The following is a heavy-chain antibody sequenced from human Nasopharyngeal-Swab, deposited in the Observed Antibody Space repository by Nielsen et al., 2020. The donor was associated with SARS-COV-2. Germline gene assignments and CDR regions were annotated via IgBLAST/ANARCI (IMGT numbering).Heavy chain of an antibody. CDR3: ARGRDFSFDS. V-gene: IGHV6-1*01. CDR2: TLYRSKWYN. D-gene: IGHD3-3*01. Sequence: SETLSLTCAISGDSVSSHSAGWNWIRQSPSRGLEWLGRTLYRSKWYNDYAESVKSRIAVNPDTSKNQFSLQLNSVTPEDTAVYYCARGRDFSFDSWDQGTLVTASS. J-gene: IGHJ4*02. CDR1: GDSVSSHSAG.